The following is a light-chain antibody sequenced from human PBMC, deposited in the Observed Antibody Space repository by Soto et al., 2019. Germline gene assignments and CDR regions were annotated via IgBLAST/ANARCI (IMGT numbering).Light chain of an antibody. V-gene: IGKV3-20*01. CDR3: QQYGSSPPYT. CDR2: AAS. CDR1: QSVTSGN. J-gene: IGKJ2*01. Sequence: EIVLTQSPGTLSLSPGERATLSCRASQSVTSGNLAWYQQKPGQAPRLLIYAASSRATNIPDRFSGSGSGTDFTLTISRLEPEDFAVYYCQQYGSSPPYTFGQVTKLENK.